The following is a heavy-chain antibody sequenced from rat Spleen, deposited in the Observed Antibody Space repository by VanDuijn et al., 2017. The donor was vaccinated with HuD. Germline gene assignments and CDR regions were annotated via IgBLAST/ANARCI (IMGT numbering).Heavy chain of an antibody. CDR1: DYSITSNY. CDR3: ARSDTTDPYYYVMDA. J-gene: IGHJ4*01. CDR2: ITYSGTT. Sequence: EVQLQESGPGLVKPSQSLSLTCSVTDYSITSNYWGWIRKFPGNKMEWMGFITYSGTTTYNPSLKSRISITRDTSNNQFFLQLNSVTTETTATYYCARSDTTDPYYYVMDAWGQGASVTVSS. V-gene: IGHV3-1*01. D-gene: IGHD1-6*01.